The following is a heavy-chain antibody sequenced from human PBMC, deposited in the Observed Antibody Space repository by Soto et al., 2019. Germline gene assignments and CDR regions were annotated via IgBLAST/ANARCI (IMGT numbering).Heavy chain of an antibody. CDR3: ARAQGSSTSLEIYYYYYSGMDV. CDR1: GGTFSSYA. CDR2: TIPISDTT. Sequence: QVQLVQSGAEVKKPGSSVKVSCKASGGTFSSYAISWVRQAPGQGLEWMGGTIPISDTTYYAQKFQGRVTITADESTSTAYMALSSLRSEDTAVYYCARAQGSSTSLEIYYYYYSGMDVWGQGTTVTVSS. J-gene: IGHJ6*02. D-gene: IGHD2-2*01. V-gene: IGHV1-69*01.